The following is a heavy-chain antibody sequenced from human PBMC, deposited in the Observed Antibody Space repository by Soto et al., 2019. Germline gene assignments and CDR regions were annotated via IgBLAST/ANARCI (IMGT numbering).Heavy chain of an antibody. CDR1: GGSISSYY. J-gene: IGHJ4*02. V-gene: IGHV4-59*01. D-gene: IGHD5-12*01. Sequence: SETLSLTCTVSGGSISSYYWSWIRQPPGKGLEWIGNIHYNGNTKYNPSLKSRVTMSVDTSKNQFSLRLISVTAADTAIYFCAREGNLGRWLQPLDFWGQGTLVTVSS. CDR3: AREGNLGRWLQPLDF. CDR2: IHYNGNT.